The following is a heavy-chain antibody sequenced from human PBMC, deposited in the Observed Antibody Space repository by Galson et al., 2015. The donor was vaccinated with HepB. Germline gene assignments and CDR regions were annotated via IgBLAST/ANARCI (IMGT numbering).Heavy chain of an antibody. J-gene: IGHJ4*02. Sequence: LSLTCTVSGASIRSSLYYWVWVRQPPEKGLEWIGSVYYTGNTYYKSSLKSRVTISADMSKNQFTLKVNSVTAADTAVYYCARAAGDSSTYANDYWGQGTLVTVSS. CDR1: GASIRSSLYY. CDR2: VYYTGNT. D-gene: IGHD2/OR15-2a*01. V-gene: IGHV4-39*06. CDR3: ARAAGDSSTYANDY.